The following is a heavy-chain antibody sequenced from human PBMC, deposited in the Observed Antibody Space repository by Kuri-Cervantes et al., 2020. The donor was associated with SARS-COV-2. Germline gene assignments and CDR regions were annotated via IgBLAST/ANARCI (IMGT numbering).Heavy chain of an antibody. V-gene: IGHV1-24*01. J-gene: IGHJ3*02. CDR1: GYTLTELS. CDR3: ATYPANWGKGGAFDI. Sequence: ASVKVSCKVSGYTLTELSMHWVRQAPGKGLEWMGGFDPVDGETIYAQKFQGRVTMTEDTSTDTAYMELSSLRSEDTAVYYCATYPANWGKGGAFDIWGQGTMVTVSS. D-gene: IGHD7-27*01. CDR2: FDPVDGET.